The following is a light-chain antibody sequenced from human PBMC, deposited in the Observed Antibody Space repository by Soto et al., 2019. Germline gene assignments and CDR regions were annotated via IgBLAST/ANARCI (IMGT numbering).Light chain of an antibody. J-gene: IGLJ1*01. CDR2: AVS. CDR3: ISYTDRXSYL. V-gene: IGLV2-14*03. CDR1: SSDIGSYYH. Sequence: QSALTQPASVSGSPGQSITISCSGTSSDIGSYYHVSWYQQFPGKSPKLIIYAVSDRPSGVSDRFSGSKSGISASLTISGLQTEDEADYYCISYTDRXSYLLGTGTKVXV.